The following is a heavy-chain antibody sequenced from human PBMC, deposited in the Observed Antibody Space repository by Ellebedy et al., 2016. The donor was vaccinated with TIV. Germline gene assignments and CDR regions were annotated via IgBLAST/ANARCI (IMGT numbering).Heavy chain of an antibody. Sequence: GGSLRLXXAAAGFTFFSSYAMRWVRQAPGKGLEWVTVISYDGSNKDYVDSVKGRFTISRDNSKNTLYLQMNSLRPEDTAVYYCASAYREVGAGWYGDYWGQGTLVTVAS. V-gene: IGHV3-30*04. CDR1: GFTFFSSYA. D-gene: IGHD6-19*01. J-gene: IGHJ4*02. CDR2: ISYDGSNK. CDR3: ASAYREVGAGWYGDY.